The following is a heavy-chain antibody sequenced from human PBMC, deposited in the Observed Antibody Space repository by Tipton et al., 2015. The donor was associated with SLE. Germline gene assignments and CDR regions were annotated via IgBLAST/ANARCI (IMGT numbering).Heavy chain of an antibody. CDR3: ARVRYYDILSGLRRPYDAFDI. J-gene: IGHJ3*02. V-gene: IGHV4-30-4*01. Sequence: TLSLTCTVSGGSISSGDYYWSWIRQPPGKGLEWIGYIYYSGSTYYNPSLKSRVTISVDTSKNQFSLKLSSVTAADTAVYYCARVRYYDILSGLRRPYDAFDIWGQGTMVTVSS. D-gene: IGHD3-9*01. CDR2: IYYSGST. CDR1: GGSISSGDYY.